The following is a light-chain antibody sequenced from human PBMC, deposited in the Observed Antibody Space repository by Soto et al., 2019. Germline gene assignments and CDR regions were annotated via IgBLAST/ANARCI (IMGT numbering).Light chain of an antibody. CDR3: QQTTSFPLT. CDR1: QWISSW. Sequence: DIQMTKSPSFVSASVGDRVTITCRASQWISSWLAWYLHKPGRSPKLLIHAASSLESGVPSMFSVSGPGTDFTLTISSLQTEDFATSYCQQTTSFPLTFGGGTNVEIK. CDR2: AAS. V-gene: IGKV1-12*01. J-gene: IGKJ4*01.